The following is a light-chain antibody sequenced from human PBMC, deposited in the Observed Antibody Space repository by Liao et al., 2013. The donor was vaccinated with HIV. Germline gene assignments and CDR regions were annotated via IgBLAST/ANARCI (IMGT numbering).Light chain of an antibody. CDR3: QAWDSTIAYV. V-gene: IGLV3-21*01. CDR1: SIGSKS. CDR2: QDN. Sequence: SYVLTQPPSVSVAPGMTARITCGGNSIGSKSVHWYQQKPGQSPVLVIYQDNKRPSGIPERFSGSNSGNTATLTISGTQAMDEADYYCQAWDSTIAYVFGTGTKVTVL. J-gene: IGLJ1*01.